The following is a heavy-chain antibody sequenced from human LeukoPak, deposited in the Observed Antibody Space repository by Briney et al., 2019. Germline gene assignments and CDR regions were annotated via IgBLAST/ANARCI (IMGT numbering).Heavy chain of an antibody. V-gene: IGHV3-74*01. CDR1: GFXFGSYW. CDR2: INTDASST. J-gene: IGHJ4*02. CDR3: TRDLTYCSGGRCHPSPIVF. Sequence: PGGSLRLSCAASGFXFGSYWIHWVRQAPGKGLVWVSHINTDASSTNYAVSVKGRFTISRDNAKNTLYLQMNSLRAEDTAVYYCTRDLTYCSGGRCHPSPIVFWGQGTLVTVSS. D-gene: IGHD2-15*01.